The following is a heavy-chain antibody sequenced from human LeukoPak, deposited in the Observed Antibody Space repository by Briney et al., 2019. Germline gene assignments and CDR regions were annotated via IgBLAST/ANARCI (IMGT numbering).Heavy chain of an antibody. D-gene: IGHD3-3*01. J-gene: IGHJ4*02. CDR3: ARGGSGYYVDY. CDR2: INHSGST. Sequence: PGGSLRLSCAASGFTFSSYAMSWVRQAPGKGLEWIGEINHSGSTNYNPSLKSRVTISVDTSKNQFSLKLSSVTAADTAVYYCARGGSGYYVDYWGQGTLVTVSS. CDR1: GFTFSSYA. V-gene: IGHV4-34*01.